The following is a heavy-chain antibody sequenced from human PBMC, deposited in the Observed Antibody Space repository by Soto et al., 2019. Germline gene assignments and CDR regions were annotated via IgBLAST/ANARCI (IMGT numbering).Heavy chain of an antibody. Sequence: ASVKVSCKASGGTFSSYTISWVRQAPGQGLEWMGWINPNSGGTNYAQKFQGWVTMTRDTSISTAYMELSRLRSDDTAVYYCARDGTYSSGWYFDYWGQGTLVTVS. CDR2: INPNSGGT. CDR3: ARDGTYSSGWYFDY. D-gene: IGHD6-19*01. V-gene: IGHV1-2*04. J-gene: IGHJ4*02. CDR1: GGTFSSYT.